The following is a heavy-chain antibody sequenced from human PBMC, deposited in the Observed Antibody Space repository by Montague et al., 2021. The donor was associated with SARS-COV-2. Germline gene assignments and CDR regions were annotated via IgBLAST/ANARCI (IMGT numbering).Heavy chain of an antibody. V-gene: IGHV4-61*02. CDR2: ISISGGT. Sequence: TLSLTCTVSGGSISSGSYYWSWIRQPAGKGLEWIGRISISGGTNYNPSLKSRVTISVDTSKSQFSLKLSSVTAADTAVYYCARDIAVAGLFDYWGQGTLVTVSS. CDR1: GGSISSGSYY. CDR3: ARDIAVAGLFDY. J-gene: IGHJ4*02. D-gene: IGHD6-19*01.